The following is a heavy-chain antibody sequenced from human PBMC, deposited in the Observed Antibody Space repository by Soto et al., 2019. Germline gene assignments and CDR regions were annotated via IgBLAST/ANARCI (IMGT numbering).Heavy chain of an antibody. CDR3: ARTPSDSRGYYGVDY. D-gene: IGHD3-22*01. Sequence: QVTLKESGPVLVKPTETLTLTCTVSGFSLSNARMGVSWIRQPPGKALEWLAHIFSNDEKSYSTSLKNRLTTYKDTSKSQVVLTMTNMDPVDTATYYCARTPSDSRGYYGVDYWGQGALVTVSS. J-gene: IGHJ4*02. V-gene: IGHV2-26*01. CDR1: GFSLSNARMG. CDR2: IFSNDEK.